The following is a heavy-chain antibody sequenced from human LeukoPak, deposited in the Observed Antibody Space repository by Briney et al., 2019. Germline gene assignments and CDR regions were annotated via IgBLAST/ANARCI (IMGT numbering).Heavy chain of an antibody. CDR3: ARRNNWGLIDY. CDR2: IYHSGST. V-gene: IGHV4-30-2*02. D-gene: IGHD7-27*01. CDR1: GGSISSGGYY. J-gene: IGHJ4*02. Sequence: PSQTLSLTCTVSGGSISSGGYYWSWIRQPPGKGLEWIGYIYHSGSTYYNPSLKSRVTISVDRSKNQFSLKLSSVTAADTAVYYCARRNNWGLIDYWGQGTLVTVSS.